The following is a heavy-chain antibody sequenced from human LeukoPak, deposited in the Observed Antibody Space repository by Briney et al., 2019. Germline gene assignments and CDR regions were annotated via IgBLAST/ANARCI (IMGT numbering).Heavy chain of an antibody. CDR1: GFTLSGYW. CDR3: ARYVVTSACFDS. CDR2: MNSDGTTT. D-gene: IGHD2-21*02. J-gene: IGHJ4*02. Sequence: GGSLRLSCAASGFTLSGYWMHWVRQAPGKGLVWVSRMNSDGTTTTYADSVRGRFTLSRDNAKNTLYLQMNSLRAEDTAVYYCARYVVTSACFDSWGQGTLVTVSS. V-gene: IGHV3-74*01.